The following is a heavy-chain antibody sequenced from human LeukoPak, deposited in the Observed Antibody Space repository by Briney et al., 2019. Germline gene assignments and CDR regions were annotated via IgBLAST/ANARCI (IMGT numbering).Heavy chain of an antibody. D-gene: IGHD4-23*01. V-gene: IGHV3-9*01. Sequence: PGGSLRLSCAASGFTFSSYAMHWVRQAPGKGLEWVSGISWNSGSIGYADSVKGRFTISRDNAKNSLYLQMNSLRAEDTALYYCAKDRDYGGNSAVFDYWGQGTLVTVSS. CDR2: ISWNSGSI. CDR1: GFTFSSYA. CDR3: AKDRDYGGNSAVFDY. J-gene: IGHJ4*02.